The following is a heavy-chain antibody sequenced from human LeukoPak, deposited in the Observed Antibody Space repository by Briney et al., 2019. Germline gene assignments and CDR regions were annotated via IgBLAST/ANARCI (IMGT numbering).Heavy chain of an antibody. CDR2: VKSKLDGETA. CDR1: GFTFSNSW. Sequence: GGSLRPSCAASGFTFSNSWLSWVRKAPGKGWEWVGYVKSKLDGETADYAAPVKGRFTISRDDSKNTLYLQMNNLKTEDTGVYYCARGPPLFGPWGQGTLVAVSS. V-gene: IGHV3-15*01. J-gene: IGHJ5*02. CDR3: ARGPPLFGP.